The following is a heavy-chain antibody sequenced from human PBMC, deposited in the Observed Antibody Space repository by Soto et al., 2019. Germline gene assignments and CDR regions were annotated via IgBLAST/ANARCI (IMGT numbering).Heavy chain of an antibody. J-gene: IGHJ5*02. CDR1: GYTFTSYG. V-gene: IGHV1-18*01. Sequence: ASVKVSCKASGYTFTSYGISWLRQAPGQGLEWMGWISAYNGNTNYAQKLQGRVTMTTDTSTSTAYMELRSLRSDDTAVYYCARDLPGYCSSTSCRNWFDPWGQGTLVTVSS. CDR3: ARDLPGYCSSTSCRNWFDP. D-gene: IGHD2-2*01. CDR2: ISAYNGNT.